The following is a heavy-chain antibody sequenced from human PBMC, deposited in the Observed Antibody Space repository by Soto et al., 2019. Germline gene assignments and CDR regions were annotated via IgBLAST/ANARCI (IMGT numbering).Heavy chain of an antibody. CDR2: FDPEDGET. V-gene: IGHV1-24*01. J-gene: IGHJ4*02. D-gene: IGHD3-3*01. CDR1: GYTLTELS. Sequence: ASVKVSCKVSGYTLTELSMHWVRQAPGKGLEWMGGFDPEDGETIYAQKFQGRVTMTEDTSTDTAYMELSSLRSEDTAVYYCATGRPNDFWSGYYYYFDYWGRGTLVTVSS. CDR3: ATGRPNDFWSGYYYYFDY.